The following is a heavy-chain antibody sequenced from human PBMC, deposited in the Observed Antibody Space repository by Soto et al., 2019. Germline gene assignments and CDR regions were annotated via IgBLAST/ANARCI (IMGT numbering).Heavy chain of an antibody. CDR2: IYYSGST. CDR1: YGSISSYY. V-gene: IGHV4-59*01. Sequence: SQTLSVTCAVSYGSISSYYWSWIRKNPVKGLEWIWYIYYSGSTNYNPSLKSRVTISVDTSKNQFSLKLSSVTAADTAVYYCARLRYSYGPYYFEYWGQGTLVTVSS. J-gene: IGHJ4*02. D-gene: IGHD5-18*01. CDR3: ARLRYSYGPYYFEY.